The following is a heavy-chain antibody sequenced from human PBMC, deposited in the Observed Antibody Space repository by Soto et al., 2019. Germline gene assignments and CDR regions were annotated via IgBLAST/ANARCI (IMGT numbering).Heavy chain of an antibody. V-gene: IGHV1-2*02. Sequence: ASLKVSCKASVYTFTSYDIHWVRQAPGQGLEGLGGIKPIIGGTNYAPKFQGRVTMTTDTSITTAYMELSRLRSDDTAVYYCARNYYDSSDRDYLDYWGQGTPVTVSS. J-gene: IGHJ4*02. CDR2: IKPIIGGT. D-gene: IGHD3-22*01. CDR1: VYTFTSYD. CDR3: ARNYYDSSDRDYLDY.